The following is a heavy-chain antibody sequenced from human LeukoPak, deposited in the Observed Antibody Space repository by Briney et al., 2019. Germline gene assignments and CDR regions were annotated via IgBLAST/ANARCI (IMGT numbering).Heavy chain of an antibody. CDR1: GFTVSNNF. CDR3: AREDNRGVYDDGFDI. CDR2: IHSDGNT. Sequence: GGSLRLSCEASGFTVSNNFMYWVRQAPGKGLEWVSVIHSDGNTLYADSVEGRFTISRDNFKNTVYLQMSSLRAEDTAVYYCAREDNRGVYDDGFDIWGQGTMVTVSS. J-gene: IGHJ3*02. V-gene: IGHV3-53*01. D-gene: IGHD5/OR15-5a*01.